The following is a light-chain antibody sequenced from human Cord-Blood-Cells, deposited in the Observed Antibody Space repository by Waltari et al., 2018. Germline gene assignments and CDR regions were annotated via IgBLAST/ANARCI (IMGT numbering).Light chain of an antibody. CDR2: EVS. CDR3: SSYAGSNNFVV. J-gene: IGLJ2*01. CDR1: SSDVGGYNY. Sequence: QSALTQPPSASGSPGQSVTISCPGTSSDVGGYNYVSWYQQHPGQAPKLMIYEVSKRPSGVPDRFSGSKSGNTASLTVSGLQAEDEADYYCSSYAGSNNFVVFGGGTKLTVL. V-gene: IGLV2-8*01.